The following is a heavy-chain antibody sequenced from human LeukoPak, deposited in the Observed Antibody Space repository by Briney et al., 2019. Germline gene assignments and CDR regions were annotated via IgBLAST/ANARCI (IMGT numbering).Heavy chain of an antibody. CDR1: GFTFSTYT. J-gene: IGHJ4*02. V-gene: IGHV3-21*01. CDR2: ISRSSSDI. CDR3: ARGGQGGFDY. Sequence: PGGSLRLSCAASGFTFSTYTMNWVRQAPGKGLEWVSSISRSSSDIYYADSVKGRFTISRDNAKNSLYLQMNSLRAEDTAVFYCARGGQGGFDYWGRGTLVTVSS. D-gene: IGHD3-16*01.